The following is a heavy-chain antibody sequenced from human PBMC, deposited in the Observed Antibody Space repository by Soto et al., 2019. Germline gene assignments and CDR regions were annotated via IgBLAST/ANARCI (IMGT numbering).Heavy chain of an antibody. Sequence: GWSLRLSCAASGFTFSSYAMSWVRQAPGKGLEWVSAISGSGGSTYYADSVKGRFTISRDNSKNTLYLQMNSLRAEDTAVYYCAKDTTDYYDSSGYDAFDIWGQGTMVTVSS. CDR2: ISGSGGST. CDR1: GFTFSSYA. J-gene: IGHJ3*02. V-gene: IGHV3-23*01. D-gene: IGHD3-22*01. CDR3: AKDTTDYYDSSGYDAFDI.